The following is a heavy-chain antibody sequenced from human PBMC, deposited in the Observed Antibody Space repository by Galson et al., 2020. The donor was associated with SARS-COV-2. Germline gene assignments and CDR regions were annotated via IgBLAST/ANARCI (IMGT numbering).Heavy chain of an antibody. V-gene: IGHV4-61*08. D-gene: IGHD7-27*01. J-gene: IGHJ6*02. Sequence: SETLSLTYTVSGGSVSSGGSSWRWIRQPPGKGLEWIGSIYYSGSPNYNSSLKSRVTISIDTSKNQLSLKLSSVTAADTAVYYCARGLGNTYDYYGLDVWGPGATVTVSS. CDR3: ARGLGNTYDYYGLDV. CDR2: IYYSGSP. CDR1: GGSVSSGGSS.